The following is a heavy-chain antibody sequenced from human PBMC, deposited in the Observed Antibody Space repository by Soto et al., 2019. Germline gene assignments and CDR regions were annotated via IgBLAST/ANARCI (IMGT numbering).Heavy chain of an antibody. V-gene: IGHV3-21*01. CDR2: ISSSGSYK. J-gene: IGHJ4*02. CDR1: GFNFSIYT. Sequence: LRLSCAASGFNFSIYTMTWVRQAPGKGLEWVSSISSSGSYKYYADSVKGRFTISRDNAKNSLYLQMNSLRAEDTAVYYCARDGVPAALPGYEFDYWGQGTLVTVYS. D-gene: IGHD2-2*02. CDR3: ARDGVPAALPGYEFDY.